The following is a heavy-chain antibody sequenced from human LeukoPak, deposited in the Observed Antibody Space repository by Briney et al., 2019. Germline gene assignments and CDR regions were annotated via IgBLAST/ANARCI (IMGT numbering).Heavy chain of an antibody. Sequence: GESLKISCKGSGYSFTSYWTGWVRQMPGKGLEGMGIIYPGDSATRYSPSFQGQVTISADKSISTAYLQWSSLKASDTAMYYCARDSSGYIHWFDPWGQGTLVTVSS. CDR1: GYSFTSYW. CDR3: ARDSSGYIHWFDP. V-gene: IGHV5-51*01. J-gene: IGHJ5*02. CDR2: IYPGDSAT. D-gene: IGHD3-22*01.